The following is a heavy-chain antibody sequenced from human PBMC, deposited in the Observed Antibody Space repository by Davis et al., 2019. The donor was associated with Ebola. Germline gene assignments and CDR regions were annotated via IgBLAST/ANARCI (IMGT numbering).Heavy chain of an antibody. CDR3: ASGIAVAGEGYVDP. CDR2: INPNSGGT. D-gene: IGHD6-19*01. J-gene: IGHJ5*02. V-gene: IGHV1-2*02. CDR1: GYTFTSYY. Sequence: ASVKVSCKASGYTFTSYYMHWVRQAPGQGLEWMGWINPNSGGTNYAQKFQGRVTMTRDTSISTAYMELSRLRSDDTAVYYCASGIAVAGEGYVDPWGQGTLVTVSS.